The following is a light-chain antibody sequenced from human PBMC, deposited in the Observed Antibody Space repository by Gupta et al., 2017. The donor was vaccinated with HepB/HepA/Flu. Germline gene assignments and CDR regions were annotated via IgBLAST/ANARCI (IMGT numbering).Light chain of an antibody. Sequence: DIQMTQSPSSLSASVGDRVTITCRASQDISNYLAWYQQKPGKVHQLLIYGASTLQSGVPSRFSGRGSGTDFTLTISSLQPEDVATYYCQKYDSAPQTFGQGTKVEIK. CDR2: GAS. J-gene: IGKJ1*01. CDR1: QDISNY. V-gene: IGKV1-27*01. CDR3: QKYDSAPQT.